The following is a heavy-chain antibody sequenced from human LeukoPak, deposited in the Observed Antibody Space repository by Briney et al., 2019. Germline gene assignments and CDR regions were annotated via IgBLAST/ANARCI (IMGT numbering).Heavy chain of an antibody. CDR3: ARDPAYYYDSSGYYYDDY. J-gene: IGHJ4*02. V-gene: IGHV1-69*04. D-gene: IGHD3-22*01. Sequence: SVKVSCKASGGTFSSYAISWVRQAPGQGLEWMGRIIPILGIANYAQKFQGRVTITADKSTSIAYMELSSLRSEDTAVHYCARDPAYYYDSSGYYYDDYWGQGTLVTVSS. CDR1: GGTFSSYA. CDR2: IIPILGIA.